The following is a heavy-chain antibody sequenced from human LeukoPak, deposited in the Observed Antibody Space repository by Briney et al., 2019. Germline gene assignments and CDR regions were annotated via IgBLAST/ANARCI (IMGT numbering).Heavy chain of an antibody. J-gene: IGHJ4*02. CDR2: ISAYNGNT. Sequence: ASVKVSCKASGYTFTSYGISWVRQAPGQGLEWMGWISAYNGNTNYAQKLQGRVTMTTDTSTSTAYMELRSLRSDDTAVYYCARDSEPDWATVTTNVFFDYWGQGTLVTVSS. CDR1: GYTFTSYG. V-gene: IGHV1-18*01. D-gene: IGHD4-17*01. CDR3: ARDSEPDWATVTTNVFFDY.